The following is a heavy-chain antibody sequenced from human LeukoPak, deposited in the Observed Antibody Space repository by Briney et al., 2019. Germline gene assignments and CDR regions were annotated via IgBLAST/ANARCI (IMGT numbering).Heavy chain of an antibody. CDR3: ARSRVVYYYYMDV. V-gene: IGHV4-39*07. J-gene: IGHJ6*03. Sequence: SETLSLTCTVSGGSISSSSYYWGWIRQPPGKGLEWIGSIYYSGSTYYNPSLKSRVTISVDTSKNQFSLKLSSVTAADTAVYYCARSRVVYYYYMDVWGKGTTVTVSS. CDR2: IYYSGST. CDR1: GGSISSSSYY.